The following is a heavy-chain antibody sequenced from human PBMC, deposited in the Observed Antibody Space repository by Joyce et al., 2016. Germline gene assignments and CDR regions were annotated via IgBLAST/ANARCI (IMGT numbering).Heavy chain of an antibody. CDR3: TRDSEPISFGGYSFDI. CDR2: ISYDGTKK. CDR1: GFTFSAFG. Sequence: QLVQSGGGVVRPGGSLRLSCKASGFTFSAFGVHWVRQAPGKGRQWVAFISYDGTKKYYGDPVRGRFVVSRDNSQSTLFLEMNSPRAEDTALYFCTRDSEPISFGGYSFDIWGQGTMVTVSS. D-gene: IGHD3-22*01. J-gene: IGHJ3*02. V-gene: IGHV3-33*05.